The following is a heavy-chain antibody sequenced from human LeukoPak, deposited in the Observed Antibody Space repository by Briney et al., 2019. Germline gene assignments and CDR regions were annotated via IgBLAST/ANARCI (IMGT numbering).Heavy chain of an antibody. CDR2: ISSSSSYT. CDR1: GGSISSYY. CDR3: ARDERRIMVYAIGPLYGMDV. Sequence: LSLTCTVSGGSISSYYWSWIRQPPGKGLEWVSYISSSSSYTNYADSVKGRFTISRDNAKNSLYLQMNSLRAEDTAVYYCARDERRIMVYAIGPLYGMDVWGQGTTVTVSS. J-gene: IGHJ6*02. D-gene: IGHD2-8*01. V-gene: IGHV3-11*06.